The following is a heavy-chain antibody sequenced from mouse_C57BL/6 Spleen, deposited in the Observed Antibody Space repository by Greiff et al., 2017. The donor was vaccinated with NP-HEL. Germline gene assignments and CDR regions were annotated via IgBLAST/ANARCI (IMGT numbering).Heavy chain of an antibody. D-gene: IGHD4-1*01. Sequence: QVQLQQPGAELVKPGASVKLSCKASGYTFTSYWMQWVKQRPGQGLEWIGEINPSASFTNYNQKFKGKATLTVDTSSSTAYMQLSSLTSEDSAVYYCARLWDYFDYWGKGTTLTVSS. CDR1: GYTFTSYW. V-gene: IGHV1-50*01. CDR3: ARLWDYFDY. J-gene: IGHJ2*01. CDR2: INPSASFT.